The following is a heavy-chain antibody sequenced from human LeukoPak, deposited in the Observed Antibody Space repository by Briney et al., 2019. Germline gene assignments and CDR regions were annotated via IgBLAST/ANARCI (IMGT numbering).Heavy chain of an antibody. V-gene: IGHV3-7*01. Sequence: GRSLRLSCAASGFTFSTYWMTWVRQAPGKGLEWVANIKQDGTEKYYVDSVKGRFTVSRDNAKNSLYLQMNSLRAEDTAVYYCARYRGSGGQRLDYWGQGTPVTVSS. D-gene: IGHD3-16*01. CDR3: ARYRGSGGQRLDY. CDR2: IKQDGTEK. J-gene: IGHJ4*02. CDR1: GFTFSTYW.